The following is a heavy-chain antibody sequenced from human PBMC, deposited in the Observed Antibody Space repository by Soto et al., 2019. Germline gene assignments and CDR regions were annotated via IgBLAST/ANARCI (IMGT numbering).Heavy chain of an antibody. CDR2: ISGGGGST. CDR3: AQVQWLVPNFDY. Sequence: CAASGFTFSNYAMSWVRQAPGKGLEWVSAISGGGGSTYYADSVKGRFTISRDNSKNTLYLQMDSLRAEDTAVYYCAQVQWLVPNFDYWGQGTLVTVSS. J-gene: IGHJ4*02. D-gene: IGHD6-19*01. V-gene: IGHV3-23*01. CDR1: GFTFSNYA.